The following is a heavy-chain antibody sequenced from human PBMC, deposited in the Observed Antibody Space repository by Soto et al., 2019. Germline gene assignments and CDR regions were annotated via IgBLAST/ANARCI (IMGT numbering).Heavy chain of an antibody. CDR2: VIPIFGTP. CDR1: GGTFSTYA. D-gene: IGHD2-15*01. V-gene: IGHV1-69*01. CDR3: ARSQGGSSSLDIYYYYYYGMDV. Sequence: QVQLVQSGAEVQKPGSSVKVSCKAPGGTFSTYAISWVRQAPGQGLEWMGGVIPIFGTPKYAQKFQGRVTITADESTSTGYMELRSLRSEDTAVYYCARSQGGSSSLDIYYYYYYGMDVWGQGTTVTVS. J-gene: IGHJ6*02.